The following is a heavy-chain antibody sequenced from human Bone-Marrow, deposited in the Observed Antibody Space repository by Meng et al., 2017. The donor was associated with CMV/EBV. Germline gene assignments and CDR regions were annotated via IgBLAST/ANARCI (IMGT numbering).Heavy chain of an antibody. Sequence: GESLKISCEASGFIFSNDEMNWVRQAPGKGLEWVSYISNSGTTTHYADSVKGRFTISRDNSRNTLYLQMNSLRVEDSAIYYCSREHLSFANYGMDVWGPGTTVTVSS. CDR3: SREHLSFANYGMDV. V-gene: IGHV3-48*03. CDR1: GFIFSNDE. J-gene: IGHJ6*02. CDR2: ISNSGTTT. D-gene: IGHD2/OR15-2a*01.